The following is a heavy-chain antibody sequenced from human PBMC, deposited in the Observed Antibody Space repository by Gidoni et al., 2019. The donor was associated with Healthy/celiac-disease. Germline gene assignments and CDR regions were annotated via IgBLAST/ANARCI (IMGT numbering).Heavy chain of an antibody. CDR2: IWYDGSNK. CDR3: AREELGSCDY. V-gene: IGHV3-33*01. D-gene: IGHD7-27*01. CDR1: GFTFSSYG. J-gene: IGHJ4*02. Sequence: QVQLVESGGGVVQPGRSLRLSCAAAGFTFSSYGMHWVRQAPGKGLEWVAVIWYDGSNKYYADSVKGRFTISRDNSKNTLYLQMNSLRAEDTAVYYCAREELGSCDYWGQGTLVTVSS.